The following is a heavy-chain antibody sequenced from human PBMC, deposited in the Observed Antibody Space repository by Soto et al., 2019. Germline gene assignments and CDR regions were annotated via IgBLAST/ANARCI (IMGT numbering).Heavy chain of an antibody. CDR1: GFTFSSYS. V-gene: IGHV3-21*01. CDR3: ARDMTGYSSSWYIGWFDP. J-gene: IGHJ5*02. D-gene: IGHD6-13*01. Sequence: GGSLRLSFAACGFTFSSYSMNWVRQAPGKGLEWVSSIGSSSSYIYYADSVKGRFTISRDNAKNSLYLQMNSLRAEDTAVYYCARDMTGYSSSWYIGWFDPWGQGTLVTAPQ. CDR2: IGSSSSYI.